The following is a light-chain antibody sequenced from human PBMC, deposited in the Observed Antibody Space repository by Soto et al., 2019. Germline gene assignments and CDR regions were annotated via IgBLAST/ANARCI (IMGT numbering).Light chain of an antibody. CDR2: SNN. J-gene: IGLJ2*01. CDR1: SSNIGSNI. V-gene: IGLV1-44*01. Sequence: QSVLTQPPSASGTPGQRVTISCSGSSSNIGSNIVHWYQQLPGTAPKLLIYSNNQRPSGVPDRFSGSKSGTSASLAISGLQSEDEADYYCAAWDCSLNGVVFGGGTQLTVL. CDR3: AAWDCSLNGVV.